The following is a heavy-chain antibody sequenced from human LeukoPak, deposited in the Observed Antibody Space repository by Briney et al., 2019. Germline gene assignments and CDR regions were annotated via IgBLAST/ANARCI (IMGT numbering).Heavy chain of an antibody. V-gene: IGHV4-38-2*02. CDR3: ARTRPPADDF. Sequence: KPSGTLSLTCTVSGYSISSGYYWGWIRPPPGKGLEWIGEINHRGSTNYNPSLKSRVSISRDTSKNQFSLKLTSVTAADTAVYYCARTRPPADDFWGQGTMVTVSS. J-gene: IGHJ3*01. CDR2: INHRGST. CDR1: GYSISSGYY.